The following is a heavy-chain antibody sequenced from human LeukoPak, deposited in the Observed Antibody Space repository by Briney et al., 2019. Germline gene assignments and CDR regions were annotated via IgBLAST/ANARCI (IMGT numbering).Heavy chain of an antibody. CDR3: ARHYGP. D-gene: IGHD3-10*01. CDR2: VYSSGST. CDR1: GGSISTYY. J-gene: IGHJ5*02. V-gene: IGHV4-59*08. Sequence: PSETLSLTCTVSGGSISTYYWTWIRQPPGKGLEWVGYVYSSGSTYYNPSLKSRVTISVDTSKNQFSLKLNSVTAADTAVYYCARHYGPWGQGTLVTVSS.